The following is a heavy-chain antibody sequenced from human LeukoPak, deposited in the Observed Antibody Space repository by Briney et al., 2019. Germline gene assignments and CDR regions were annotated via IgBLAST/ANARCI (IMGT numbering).Heavy chain of an antibody. CDR2: INSDGSST. CDR3: TRGGAYYSYDAFDI. J-gene: IGHJ3*02. Sequence: PGGSLRLSCAASGFTFSNYWMHWVRQTPGKGLVWVSRINSDGSSTTYADSVKGRFTISRDNAKNTLYLQMNSLRAEDTAVFYCTRGGAYYSYDAFDIWGQGTMVTVSS. D-gene: IGHD3-22*01. V-gene: IGHV3-74*01. CDR1: GFTFSNYW.